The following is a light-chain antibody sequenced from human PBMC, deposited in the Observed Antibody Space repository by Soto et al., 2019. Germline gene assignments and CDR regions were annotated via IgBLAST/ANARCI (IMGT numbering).Light chain of an antibody. J-gene: IGKJ1*01. CDR1: QSVSSSY. CDR2: GAS. Sequence: ELVLPQSPGTLSLSPGERATLSCRASQSVSSSYLAWYQQKPGQAPRRLIYGASSRATGIPDRFSGSGSGTDFTLTISRLEPEDFAVYYCQQYGSSPGTFGQGTKVDIK. CDR3: QQYGSSPGT. V-gene: IGKV3-20*01.